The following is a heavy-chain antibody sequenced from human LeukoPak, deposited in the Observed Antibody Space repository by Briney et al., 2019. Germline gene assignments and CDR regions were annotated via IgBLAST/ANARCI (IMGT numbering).Heavy chain of an antibody. D-gene: IGHD1-26*01. Sequence: SETLSLTCGVYGGSFSGNYWSWIRQPPGKGLEWIGEINHSGSTNYNPSLKSRVTISVDTSKNQFSLKLNSMTAADTAVYYCARRLIVGPLYFDYWGLGTLVTVSS. CDR2: INHSGST. CDR3: ARRLIVGPLYFDY. V-gene: IGHV4-34*01. J-gene: IGHJ4*02. CDR1: GGSFSGNY.